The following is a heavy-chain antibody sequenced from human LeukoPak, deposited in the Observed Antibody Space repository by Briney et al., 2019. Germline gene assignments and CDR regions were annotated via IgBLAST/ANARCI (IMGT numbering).Heavy chain of an antibody. V-gene: IGHV3-48*03. CDR3: AREILRDGSYLIED. J-gene: IGHJ4*01. D-gene: IGHD1-26*01. Sequence: GGSLRLSCAASGFTFSSYAMSWVRQSPGKGLEWVSYISSSGSTMYYADSVKGRFTVSRDNSKNTLYLQMNSLRADDTAVYYCAREILRDGSYLIEDWGQGILVTVSS. CDR1: GFTFSSYA. CDR2: ISSSGSTM.